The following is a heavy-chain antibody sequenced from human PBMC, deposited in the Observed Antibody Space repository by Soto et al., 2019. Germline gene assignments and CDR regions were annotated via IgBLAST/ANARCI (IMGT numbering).Heavy chain of an antibody. V-gene: IGHV3-13*04. CDR2: IGTGSDT. J-gene: IGHJ4*02. Sequence: EVQLLESGGGLVQPGGSLRLSCAASGFTFSSYDMHWVRQATGKSLEWVSGIGTGSDTYYPDSVKGRFTISREDDKNSQYLEMNSLRSGDTAVYYCPSVAYGDYAFDSWGQGTLVSVSS. CDR3: PSVAYGDYAFDS. CDR1: GFTFSSYD. D-gene: IGHD4-17*01.